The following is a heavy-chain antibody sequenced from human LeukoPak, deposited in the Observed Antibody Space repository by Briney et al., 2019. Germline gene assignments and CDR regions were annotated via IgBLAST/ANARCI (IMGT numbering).Heavy chain of an antibody. CDR1: GGSISNYY. V-gene: IGHV4-59*05. J-gene: IGHJ4*02. CDR3: VSPRGFSYGYFDY. CDR2: IYYSKNT. Sequence: LETLSLTCTVSGGSISNYYWTWIRQPPGKGLEWIGSIYYSKNTYYNPSLKSRVTISADTSKNQFSLTLGSVSATDTAVYYCVSPRGFSYGYFDYWGQGTLVTVSS. D-gene: IGHD5-18*01.